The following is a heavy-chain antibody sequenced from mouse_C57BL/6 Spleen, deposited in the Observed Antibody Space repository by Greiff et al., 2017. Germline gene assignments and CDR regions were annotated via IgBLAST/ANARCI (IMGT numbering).Heavy chain of an antibody. CDR1: GYSITSGYY. CDR3: ARRSNSYFDY. J-gene: IGHJ2*01. Sequence: EVKLQESGPGLVKPSQSLSLTCSVTGYSITSGYYWNWIRQFPGNKLEWMGYISYDGSNNYNPSLTNRISITRDTSKNQFFLKLNSVTTEDTATYYCARRSNSYFDYWGQGTTLTVSS. CDR2: ISYDGSN. V-gene: IGHV3-6*01. D-gene: IGHD2-5*01.